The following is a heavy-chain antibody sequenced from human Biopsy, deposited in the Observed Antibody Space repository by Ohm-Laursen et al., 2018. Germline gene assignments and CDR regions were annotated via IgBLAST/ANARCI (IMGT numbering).Heavy chain of an antibody. Sequence: SETLSLTCAVYGGSFSGYYWSWIRQPPGKGLEWIGEINHRGSTNYNPSLKSRVTISVGTSKNKFSLKLRSVTAADTAVYYCARAVDYYDPYYYYGLDVWGQGTTVTVSS. D-gene: IGHD3-16*01. CDR2: INHRGST. CDR3: ARAVDYYDPYYYYGLDV. J-gene: IGHJ6*02. CDR1: GGSFSGYY. V-gene: IGHV4-34*01.